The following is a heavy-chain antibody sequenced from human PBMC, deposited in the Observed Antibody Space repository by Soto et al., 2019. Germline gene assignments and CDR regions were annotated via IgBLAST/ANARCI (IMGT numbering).Heavy chain of an antibody. D-gene: IGHD3-10*01. Sequence: PGGSLRLSCAASGFTFSSYAMSWVRQAPGKGLEWVSAISGSGGSTYYADSVKGRFTISRDNSKNTLYLQMNSLRAEDTAVYYCAKDQTRYGSGSYFFDYWGQGALVTVSS. CDR3: AKDQTRYGSGSYFFDY. CDR1: GFTFSSYA. CDR2: ISGSGGST. V-gene: IGHV3-23*01. J-gene: IGHJ4*02.